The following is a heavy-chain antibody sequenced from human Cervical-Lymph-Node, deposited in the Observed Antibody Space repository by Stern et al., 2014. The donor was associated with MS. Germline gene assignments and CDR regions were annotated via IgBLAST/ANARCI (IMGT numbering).Heavy chain of an antibody. V-gene: IGHV4-4*02. Sequence: QVQLQESGPGLVKPSGTLSLTCAVSGGSVSSTNWCSLVRPSPGKGLEWVGNISHCGPSIYRPYLRTRVSISLDNSKNPLSLHLTSVTAADTAVYYCARERQQYCNSEGCSYWYFDLWGRGTLVTVSS. D-gene: IGHD2/OR15-2a*01. J-gene: IGHJ2*01. CDR3: ARERQQYCNSEGCSYWYFDL. CDR2: ISHCGPS. CDR1: GGSVSSTNW.